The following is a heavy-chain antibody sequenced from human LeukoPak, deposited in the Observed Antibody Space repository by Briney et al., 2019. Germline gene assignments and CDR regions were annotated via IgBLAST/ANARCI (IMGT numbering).Heavy chain of an antibody. V-gene: IGHV4-39*07. Sequence: SETLSLTCTVSGGSISSSSYYWGWIRQPPGKGLEWIGSIYYSGSTYYNPSLKSRVTISVDTSKNQFSLKLSSVTAADTAVYYCAREFSGHYDFWSGPAHNWFDPWGQGTLVTVSS. CDR2: IYYSGST. CDR3: AREFSGHYDFWSGPAHNWFDP. J-gene: IGHJ5*02. D-gene: IGHD3-3*01. CDR1: GGSISSSSYY.